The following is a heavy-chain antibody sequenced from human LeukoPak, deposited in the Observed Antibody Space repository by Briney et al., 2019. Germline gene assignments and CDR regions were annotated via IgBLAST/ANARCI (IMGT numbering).Heavy chain of an antibody. CDR3: AARPLMPPRFDD. V-gene: IGHV3-30*03. CDR2: ISYDGSNK. Sequence: PGGSLRLSCAASGFTFSSYGMHWVRQAPGKGLEWVAVISYDGSNKYYADSVKGRFTISRDNSKNTLYLQMNSLRAEDTAIYYCAARPLMPPRFDDWGQGTLVTVSS. D-gene: IGHD2-2*01. J-gene: IGHJ4*02. CDR1: GFTFSSYG.